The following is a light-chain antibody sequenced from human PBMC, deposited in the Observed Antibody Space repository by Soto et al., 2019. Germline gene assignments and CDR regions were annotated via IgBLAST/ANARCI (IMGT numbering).Light chain of an antibody. CDR3: QQSYSTTWT. V-gene: IGKV1-39*01. CDR1: QSINSW. CDR2: AAS. Sequence: DNQMSQSPSTLSASVGDRVTISCRASQSINSWLAWYQQKPGKAPKLLIYAASSLQSGVPSRFSGSGSETDFTLTISSLQPEDFATYSCQQSYSTTWTFGQGTKVDI. J-gene: IGKJ1*01.